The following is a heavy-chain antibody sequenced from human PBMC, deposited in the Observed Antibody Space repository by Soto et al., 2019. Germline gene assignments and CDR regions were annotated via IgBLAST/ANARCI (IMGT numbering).Heavy chain of an antibody. CDR3: AKRTVGWYFDL. Sequence: EVQLLESGGGLVQPGGSLRLSCAASGFTFSSYAMNWVRQAPGKGLEWVAVISGGGGSTYYADAVKGRFTISRDNSKNTLYLQMKSLRAEDTAVYYCAKRTVGWYFDLWGRGTLVTVSS. CDR2: ISGGGGST. CDR1: GFTFSSYA. J-gene: IGHJ2*01. V-gene: IGHV3-23*01. D-gene: IGHD4-17*01.